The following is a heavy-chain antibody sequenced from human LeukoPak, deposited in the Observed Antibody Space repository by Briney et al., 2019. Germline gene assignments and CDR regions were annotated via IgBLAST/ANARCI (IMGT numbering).Heavy chain of an antibody. CDR3: AGRDGPYYFDY. D-gene: IGHD5-24*01. V-gene: IGHV4-34*01. CDR1: GGSFSGYY. Sequence: SETLSLTCAVYGGSFSGYYWSWIRQPLGKGLEWIGEINHSGSTNYNPSLKSRVTISVDTSKNQFSLKLSSVTAADTAVYYCAGRDGPYYFDYWGQGTLVTVSS. J-gene: IGHJ4*02. CDR2: INHSGST.